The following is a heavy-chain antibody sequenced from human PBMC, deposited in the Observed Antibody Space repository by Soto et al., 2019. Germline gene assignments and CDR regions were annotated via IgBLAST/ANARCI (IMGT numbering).Heavy chain of an antibody. V-gene: IGHV4-34*01. CDR2: INHSGST. J-gene: IGHJ4*02. D-gene: IGHD3-22*01. CDR1: GGSFSGYD. Sequence: SETLSLTCAVYGGSFSGYDWSWIRQHPGKGLERIGEINHSGSTNYNPSLKSRVTISVDTSKNQFSLKLSSVSAADTAMYYCMLGSGWKDFDYWGQGTLFTVSS. CDR3: MLGSGWKDFDY.